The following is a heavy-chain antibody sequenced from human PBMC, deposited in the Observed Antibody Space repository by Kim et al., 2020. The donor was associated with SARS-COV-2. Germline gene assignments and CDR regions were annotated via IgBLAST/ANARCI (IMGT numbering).Heavy chain of an antibody. Sequence: GGSLRLSCAASGFTFSNAWMSWVRQAPGKGLEWVGRIKSKTDGGTTDYAAPVKGRFTISRDDSKNTLYLQMNSLKTEDTAVYYCTTDLYNWNYLGYMDVWGKGTTVTVSS. CDR2: IKSKTDGGTT. CDR3: TTDLYNWNYLGYMDV. V-gene: IGHV3-15*01. D-gene: IGHD1-7*01. CDR1: GFTFSNAW. J-gene: IGHJ6*03.